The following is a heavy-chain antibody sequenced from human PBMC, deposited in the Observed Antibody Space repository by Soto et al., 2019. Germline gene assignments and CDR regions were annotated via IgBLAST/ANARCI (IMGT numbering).Heavy chain of an antibody. CDR2: IIPILGIA. CDR3: AREVTAPSGDWYFDL. Sequence: GASVKVSCKASGGTFSSYTISWVRQAPGQGLEWMGRIIPILGIANYAQKFQGRVTITADKSTSTAYMELSSLRSEDTAVYYCAREVTAPSGDWYFDLWGRGTLVTVSS. D-gene: IGHD2-21*02. V-gene: IGHV1-69*04. CDR1: GGTFSSYT. J-gene: IGHJ2*01.